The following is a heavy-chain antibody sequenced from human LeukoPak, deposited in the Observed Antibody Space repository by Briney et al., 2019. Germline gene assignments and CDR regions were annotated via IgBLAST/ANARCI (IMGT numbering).Heavy chain of an antibody. D-gene: IGHD5-12*01. J-gene: IGHJ4*02. CDR1: GGTFSSYA. CDR3: ARVGYSGYGYYFDY. Sequence: SVKVSCKASGGTFSSYAISWVRQAPGQGLEWMGGVIPIFGTANYAQKFQGRVTITADESTSTAYMELSSLRSGDTAVYYCARVGYSGYGYYFDYWGQGTLVTVSS. CDR2: VIPIFGTA. V-gene: IGHV1-69*13.